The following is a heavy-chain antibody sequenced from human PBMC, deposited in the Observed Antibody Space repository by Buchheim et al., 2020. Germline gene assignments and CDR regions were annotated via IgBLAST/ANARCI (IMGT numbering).Heavy chain of an antibody. CDR1: GYTFADYY. J-gene: IGHJ5*02. CDR2: INPNGGFT. CDR3: ARGLSARDSSPSYPLNFRFDP. D-gene: IGHD6-13*01. Sequence: QVQLVQSGAEVKKPGASVKVSCKASGYTFADYYMHWVRQAPGQGLEWLGWINPNGGFTNYAQKFQDWVTMTVDTSIGTAYMELSRLRSDDTAIYYCARGLSARDSSPSYPLNFRFDPWGQGTL. V-gene: IGHV1-2*04.